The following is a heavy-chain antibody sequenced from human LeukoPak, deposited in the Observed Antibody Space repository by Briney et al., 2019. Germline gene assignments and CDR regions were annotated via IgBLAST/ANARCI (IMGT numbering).Heavy chain of an antibody. Sequence: SQTLSLTCTVSGGSISSGSYYWSWIRQPAGKGLEWIGRIYTSGSTNYNPSLKSRVTISVDTSKNQFSLKLSSVTAADTAVYYCAREGGYGDHIDYWGQGTLVTVSS. CDR2: IYTSGST. J-gene: IGHJ4*02. CDR3: AREGGYGDHIDY. D-gene: IGHD4-17*01. V-gene: IGHV4-61*02. CDR1: GGSISSGSYY.